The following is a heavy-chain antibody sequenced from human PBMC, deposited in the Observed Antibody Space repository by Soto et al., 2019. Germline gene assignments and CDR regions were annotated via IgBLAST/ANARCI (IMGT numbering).Heavy chain of an antibody. CDR1: GFTFSSYA. Sequence: GGSLRLSCAASGFTFSSYAMSWVRQAPGKGLEWVSAISGSGGSTYYADPVKGRFTISRDNSKNTLYLQMNSLRAEDTAVYYCAKDSARLYDYIWGSYRYGDSDYWGQGPLVTVSS. D-gene: IGHD3-16*02. V-gene: IGHV3-23*01. CDR2: ISGSGGST. J-gene: IGHJ4*02. CDR3: AKDSARLYDYIWGSYRYGDSDY.